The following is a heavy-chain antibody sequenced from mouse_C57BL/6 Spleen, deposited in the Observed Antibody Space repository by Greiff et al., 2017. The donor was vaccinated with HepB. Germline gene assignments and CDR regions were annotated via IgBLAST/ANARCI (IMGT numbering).Heavy chain of an antibody. CDR3: ARQDGNYEDY. CDR1: GYSITSGYY. V-gene: IGHV3-6*01. CDR2: ISYDGSN. D-gene: IGHD2-1*01. J-gene: IGHJ2*01. Sequence: DVKLQESGPGLVKPSQSLSLTCSVTGYSITSGYYWNWIRQFPGNKLEWMGYISYDGSNNYNPSLKNRISINRDTSKNQFFLKLNSVTTEDTATYYCARQDGNYEDYWGQGTTLTVSS.